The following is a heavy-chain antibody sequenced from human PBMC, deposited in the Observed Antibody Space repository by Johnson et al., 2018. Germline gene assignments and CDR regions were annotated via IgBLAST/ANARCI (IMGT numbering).Heavy chain of an antibody. J-gene: IGHJ6*02. V-gene: IGHV1-69*01. CDR1: GGTFNSSA. CDR3: ATSTDIPPRSGMDV. CDR2: SIPIFGST. Sequence: QVQLQESGAEVKKXGSSVEVSCRASGGTFNSSAFSWVRQAPGLGLVWRGGSIPIFGSTNYAPKFQGRVTLTAAESTSTAYMDLSSRRSEDTAVYYCATSTDIPPRSGMDVWGQVTTVTVSS. D-gene: IGHD1-14*01.